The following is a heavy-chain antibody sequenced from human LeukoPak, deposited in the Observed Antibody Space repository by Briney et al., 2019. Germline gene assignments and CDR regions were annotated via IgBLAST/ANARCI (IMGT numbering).Heavy chain of an antibody. Sequence: ASVKVSCKASGYTFTSYYMHWVRQAPGQGLEWMGIINPSGGSTSYAQKFQGRVTMTRDTSTSTVYMELSSLRSEDTAVYYCAREMIVENYFDYWGQGTHATDSS. V-gene: IGHV1-46*01. CDR3: AREMIVENYFDY. J-gene: IGHJ4*02. CDR1: GYTFTSYY. D-gene: IGHD3-22*01. CDR2: INPSGGST.